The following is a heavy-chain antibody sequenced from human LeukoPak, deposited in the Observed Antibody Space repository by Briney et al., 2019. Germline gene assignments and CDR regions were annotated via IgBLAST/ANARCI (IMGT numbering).Heavy chain of an antibody. V-gene: IGHV4-4*02. CDR1: GFTFSSYW. J-gene: IGHJ3*02. Sequence: GSLRLSCAASGFTFSSYWMSWVRQPPGKGLEWIGEIYHSGSTNYNPSLKSRVTISVDKSKNQFSLKLSSVTAADTAVYYCAKSNGYGLVDIWGQGTMVTVSS. CDR3: AKSNGYGLVDI. D-gene: IGHD3-10*01. CDR2: IYHSGST.